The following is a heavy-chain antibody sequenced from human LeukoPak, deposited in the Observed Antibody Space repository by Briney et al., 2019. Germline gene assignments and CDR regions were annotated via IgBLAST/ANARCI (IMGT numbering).Heavy chain of an antibody. CDR3: AKDPYGTRYFDY. Sequence: GGSLRLSRVASGFTFSRNAMSWVRQAPGKGLEWVSSLSGSGGDTYYADSVKGRFTISRDNSKNTVYLQMNSLKAEDTAVYYCAKDPYGTRYFDYWGQGTLVTVSS. CDR1: GFTFSRNA. J-gene: IGHJ4*02. V-gene: IGHV3-23*01. CDR2: LSGSGGDT. D-gene: IGHD2-2*01.